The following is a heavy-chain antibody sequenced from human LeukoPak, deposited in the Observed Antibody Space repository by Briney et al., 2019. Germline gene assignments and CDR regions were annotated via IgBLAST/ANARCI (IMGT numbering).Heavy chain of an antibody. CDR2: IYYTGST. CDR1: GGSIGSYY. CDR3: ASGYYGTRTLAFDY. J-gene: IGHJ4*02. V-gene: IGHV4-59*01. D-gene: IGHD4-17*01. Sequence: SETLSLTCTASGGSIGSYYWTWIRHPPPNGPAPIGYIYYTGSTNYNPSLKSRVTIPVATSKTQFSLKLSSVTAADTAVYYCASGYYGTRTLAFDYWGQGTLVTVSS.